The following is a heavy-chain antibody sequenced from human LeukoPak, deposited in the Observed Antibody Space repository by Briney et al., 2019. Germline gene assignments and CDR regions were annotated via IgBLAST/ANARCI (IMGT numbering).Heavy chain of an antibody. V-gene: IGHV3-21*01. D-gene: IGHD3-10*01. J-gene: IGHJ4*02. CDR3: ASDRITMVRGESDY. Sequence: GGSLRLSCAASGFTFSSYGMNWVRQAPGKGLEWVSSISSSSSYIYYADSVKGRFTISRDNAKNSLYLQMNSLRAEDTAVYYCASDRITMVRGESDYWGQGTLVTVSS. CDR1: GFTFSSYG. CDR2: ISSSSSYI.